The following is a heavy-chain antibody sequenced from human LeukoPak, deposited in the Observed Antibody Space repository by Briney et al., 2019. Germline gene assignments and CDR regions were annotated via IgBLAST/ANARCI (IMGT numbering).Heavy chain of an antibody. CDR1: GGSFSGYY. CDR3: ARGRRGYYYYMDV. Sequence: RTSETLSLTCAVYGGSFSGYYRSWIRQPPGKGLEWIGEINHSGSTNYNPSLKSRVTISVDTSKNQFSLKLSSVTAADTAVYYCARGRRGYYYYMDVWGKGTTVTVSS. J-gene: IGHJ6*03. V-gene: IGHV4-34*01. D-gene: IGHD3-10*01. CDR2: INHSGST.